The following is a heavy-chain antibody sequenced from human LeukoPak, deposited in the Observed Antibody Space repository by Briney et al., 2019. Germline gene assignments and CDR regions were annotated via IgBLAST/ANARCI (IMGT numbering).Heavy chain of an antibody. CDR2: IKHDASEK. CDR1: GFTFSSYW. V-gene: IGHV3-7*03. Sequence: GGSLRLSCAASGFTFSSYWMAWVRQTPGKGLEWVANIKHDASEKYYVDSVKGRFTISRDNAKNSHFLQMSSLRVDDTALYYCARGFRNGPFDCWGQGTLVTVSS. J-gene: IGHJ4*02. D-gene: IGHD2-8*01. CDR3: ARGFRNGPFDC.